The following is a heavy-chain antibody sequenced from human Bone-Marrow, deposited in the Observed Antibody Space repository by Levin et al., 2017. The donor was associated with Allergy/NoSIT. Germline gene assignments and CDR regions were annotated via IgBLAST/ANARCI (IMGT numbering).Heavy chain of an antibody. CDR1: GFEFSKSA. D-gene: IGHD6-19*01. Sequence: PGGSLRLSCVASGFEFSKSAMSWVRQAPGKGLEWVSAISTNGISTFYVDSVKGRFTISRDVSTNTLFLQLRSLRADDTAIYYCAKETVAATIQDYWGQGTLVIVSS. J-gene: IGHJ4*02. CDR3: AKETVAATIQDY. CDR2: ISTNGIST. V-gene: IGHV3-23*01.